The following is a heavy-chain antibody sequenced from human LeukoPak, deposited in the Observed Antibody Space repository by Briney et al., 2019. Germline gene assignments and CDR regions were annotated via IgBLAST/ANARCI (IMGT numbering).Heavy chain of an antibody. CDR3: TKDTSSSWRGFNLNSFDP. Sequence: GRYLRLSCVASGFKFDDFAMHWVRQAPGEGLEWVSGISRNSDNIGYADSVKGRFTITRDSAKNSLYLQMNSLRTEDMAFYYCTKDTSSSWRGFNLNSFDPWGQGTLVTVSS. D-gene: IGHD6-13*01. CDR1: GFKFDDFA. CDR2: ISRNSDNI. J-gene: IGHJ5*02. V-gene: IGHV3-9*03.